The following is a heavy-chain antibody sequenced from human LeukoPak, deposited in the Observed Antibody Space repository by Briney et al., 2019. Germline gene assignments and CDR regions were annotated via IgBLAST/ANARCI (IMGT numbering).Heavy chain of an antibody. CDR3: ARGYRGYSSGWLYFDY. CDR2: ISAYNGNT. V-gene: IGHV1-18*03. D-gene: IGHD6-19*01. Sequence: ASVTVSCKASGYTFTSYGISWVRQAPGQGLEWMGWISAYNGNTNYAQKLQGRVTMTTDTSTSTAYMELSSLRSEDMAVYYCARGYRGYSSGWLYFDYWGQGTLVTVSS. CDR1: GYTFTSYG. J-gene: IGHJ4*02.